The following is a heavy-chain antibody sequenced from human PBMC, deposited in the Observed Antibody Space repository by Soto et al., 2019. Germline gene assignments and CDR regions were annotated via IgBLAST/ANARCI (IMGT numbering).Heavy chain of an antibody. CDR3: VRYYYDTSGYPNTFDM. Sequence: GGSLRLSCAASGFTLSRHTMNWVRQAPGKGLEWVSFIGSRTSDIYYADSVKGRFTISRDNAKNSLYLDLTRLRAEDTAVYFCVRYYYDTSGYPNTFDMWGQGTMVTVSS. D-gene: IGHD3-22*01. CDR2: IGSRTSDI. CDR1: GFTLSRHT. J-gene: IGHJ3*02. V-gene: IGHV3-21*01.